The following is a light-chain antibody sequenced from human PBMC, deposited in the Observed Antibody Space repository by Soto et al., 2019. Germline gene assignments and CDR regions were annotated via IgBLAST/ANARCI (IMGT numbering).Light chain of an antibody. J-gene: IGLJ3*02. Sequence: QSVLTQPPSVSATPGQGVILSCSGGDSNIGSTAVNWYQQLPGTAPRLLIYSSNQRPSGVPDRISGSKSGTSASLAISGLQSEDEADYYCAAWDDDLHVWLFGSGTKLTVL. CDR2: SSN. V-gene: IGLV1-44*01. CDR3: AAWDDDLHVWL. CDR1: DSNIGSTA.